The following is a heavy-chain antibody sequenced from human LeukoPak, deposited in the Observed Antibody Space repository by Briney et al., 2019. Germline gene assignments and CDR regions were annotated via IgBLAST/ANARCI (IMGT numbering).Heavy chain of an antibody. CDR3: ARDLYGSGPQGFDC. D-gene: IGHD3-10*01. V-gene: IGHV3-48*04. CDR1: GFTFSNYG. Sequence: PGGSLRLSCAASGFTFSNYGMNWVRQAPGKGLDWVAYISSSSTTIYYADSVKGRFTISRDSAKKSLSLQMNSLRAEDTAVYYCARDLYGSGPQGFDCWGQGTLVTVSS. J-gene: IGHJ4*02. CDR2: ISSSSTTI.